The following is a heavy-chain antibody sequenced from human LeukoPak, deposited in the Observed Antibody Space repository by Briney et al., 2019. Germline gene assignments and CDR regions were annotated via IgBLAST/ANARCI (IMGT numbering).Heavy chain of an antibody. CDR2: INPNSGGT. D-gene: IGHD3-3*01. CDR3: ARSITIFGDGMDV. Sequence: ASVKVSCKASGYTFTGYYMHWVRQAPGQGLEWMGWINPNSGGTNYAQKFQGRVTMTRYTSISTAYMELSRLRSDDTAVYYCARSITIFGDGMDVWGQGTTVTVSS. V-gene: IGHV1-2*02. CDR1: GYTFTGYY. J-gene: IGHJ6*02.